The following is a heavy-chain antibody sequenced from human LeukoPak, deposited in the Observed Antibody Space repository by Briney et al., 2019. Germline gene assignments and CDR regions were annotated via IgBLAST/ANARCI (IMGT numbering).Heavy chain of an antibody. CDR1: GGTFSSYA. CDR2: SIPIFGTA. D-gene: IGHD2-8*01. J-gene: IGHJ6*03. Sequence: GASVKVSCKASGGTFSSYAISWVRQAPGQGFEWMGESIPIFGTANYAQNFQGRVMITADESTSTAYMELSSLRSEDTAVYYCARSPPGLIYMDVWGKGTTVSVSS. CDR3: ARSPPGLIYMDV. V-gene: IGHV1-69*13.